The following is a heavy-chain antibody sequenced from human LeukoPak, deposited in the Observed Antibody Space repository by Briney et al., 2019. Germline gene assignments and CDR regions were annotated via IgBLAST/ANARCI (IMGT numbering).Heavy chain of an antibody. CDR1: GFTFSSYG. CDR3: ARLEYSSGWSVGHNWFDP. V-gene: IGHV3-23*01. Sequence: PGGSLRLSCAASGFTFSSYGMSWVRQAPGKGLEWVSAISGSGGSTYYADSVKGRFTISRDNSKNTLYLQMNSLRAEDTAVYYCARLEYSSGWSVGHNWFDPWGQGTLVTVSS. J-gene: IGHJ5*02. CDR2: ISGSGGST. D-gene: IGHD6-19*01.